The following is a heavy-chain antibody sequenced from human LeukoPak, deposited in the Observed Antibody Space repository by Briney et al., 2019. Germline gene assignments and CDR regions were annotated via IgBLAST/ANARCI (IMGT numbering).Heavy chain of an antibody. Sequence: GGSLRLSCAASGFSFSDYAMNWVRQAPGKGLEWVSVISGSGGSTYYAGSVKGRFTISRDNSKNTLYLQMNSLRGEDTAVYYCAKSGGVRFDPWGQGTLVTVSS. D-gene: IGHD3-16*01. V-gene: IGHV3-23*01. CDR1: GFSFSDYA. CDR2: ISGSGGST. CDR3: AKSGGVRFDP. J-gene: IGHJ5*02.